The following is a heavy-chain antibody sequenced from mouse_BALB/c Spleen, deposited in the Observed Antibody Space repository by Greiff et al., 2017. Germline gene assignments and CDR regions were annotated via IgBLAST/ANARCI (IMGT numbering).Heavy chain of an antibody. CDR2: IRSKSNNYAT. D-gene: IGHD1-1*02. J-gene: IGHJ4*01. Sequence: EVKLVESGGGLVQPKGSLKLSCAASGFTFNTYAMNWVRQAPGKGLEWVARIRSKSNNYATYYADSVKDRFTISRDDSQSMLYLQMNNLKTEDTAMYYCVRHGWFDYAMDYWGQGTSVTVSS. V-gene: IGHV10-1*02. CDR1: GFTFNTYA. CDR3: VRHGWFDYAMDY.